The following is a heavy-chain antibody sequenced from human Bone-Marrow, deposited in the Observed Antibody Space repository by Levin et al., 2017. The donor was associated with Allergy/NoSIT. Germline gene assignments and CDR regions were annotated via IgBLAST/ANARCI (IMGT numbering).Heavy chain of an antibody. D-gene: IGHD3-3*01. V-gene: IGHV5-51*01. Sequence: GESLKISCKGSGYSFTSYWIGWVRQMPGKGLEWMGIIYPGDSDTRYSPSFQGQVTISADKSISTAYLQWSSLKASDTAMYYCARRNYDFWRGYGAFDIWGQGTMVTVSS. CDR1: GYSFTSYW. J-gene: IGHJ3*02. CDR3: ARRNYDFWRGYGAFDI. CDR2: IYPGDSDT.